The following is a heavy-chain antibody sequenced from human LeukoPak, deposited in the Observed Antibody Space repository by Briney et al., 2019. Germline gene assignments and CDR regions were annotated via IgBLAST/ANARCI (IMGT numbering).Heavy chain of an antibody. CDR2: ITPETGAT. V-gene: IGHV1-2*02. Sequence: ASVKVSCQASGYIFPGKFIHWVRQAPGQGLEWMGWITPETGATHYAERFQGRVTLTRNTSITTAHMELSRLTSDDTAVYYCAREDRESGGMDVWGQGTAVSVSS. CDR1: GYIFPGKF. CDR3: AREDRESGGMDV. J-gene: IGHJ6*02.